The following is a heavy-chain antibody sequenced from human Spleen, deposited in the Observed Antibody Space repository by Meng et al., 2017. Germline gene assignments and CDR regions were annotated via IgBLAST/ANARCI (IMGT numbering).Heavy chain of an antibody. CDR2: INQDGSEK. Sequence: GESLKISCAASGFTSTIYCMTWVRQAPGKGLEWVANINQDGSEKYYVDSVKGRFTISRDNAKNSLYLQMNSLRAEDTAIYYCARFSDGSLGLFDWGQGTLVTSPQ. J-gene: IGHJ4*02. CDR1: GFTSTIYC. D-gene: IGHD3-10*02. CDR3: ARFSDGSLGLFD. V-gene: IGHV3-7*01.